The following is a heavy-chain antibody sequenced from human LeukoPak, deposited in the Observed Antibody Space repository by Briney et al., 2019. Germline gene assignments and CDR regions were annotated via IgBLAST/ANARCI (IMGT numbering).Heavy chain of an antibody. J-gene: IGHJ4*02. CDR3: AAGTAYYDILTGYYLFDY. V-gene: IGHV1-24*01. CDR1: GYTLTELS. CDR2: FDPEDGET. D-gene: IGHD3-9*01. Sequence: APVKVSCKVSGYTLTELSMHWVRQAPGKGLEWMGGFDPEDGETIYAQKFQGRVTMTEDTSTDTAYMELSSLRSEDTAVYYCAAGTAYYDILTGYYLFDYWGQGTLVTVSS.